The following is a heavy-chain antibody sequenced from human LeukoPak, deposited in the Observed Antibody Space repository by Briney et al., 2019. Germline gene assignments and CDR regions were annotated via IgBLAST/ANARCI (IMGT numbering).Heavy chain of an antibody. J-gene: IGHJ3*02. V-gene: IGHV3-23*01. CDR3: AKDVYCSSTSCYSDAFDI. D-gene: IGHD2-2*02. CDR2: ISGSGGST. CDR1: GFTFSSYA. Sequence: GGSLRLSCAASGFTFSSYAMSWVRQAPGEGLEWVSAISGSGGSTYYADSVKGRFTISRDNSKNTLYLQMNSLRAEDTAVYYCAKDVYCSSTSCYSDAFDIWGQGTMVTVSS.